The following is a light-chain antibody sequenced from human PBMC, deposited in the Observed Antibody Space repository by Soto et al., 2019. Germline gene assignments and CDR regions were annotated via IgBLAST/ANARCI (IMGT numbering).Light chain of an antibody. Sequence: DIEMTQSPSSLSASVGDRVTITCRASQSISSYLNWYQQKPGKAPKLLIYAASSLQSGVPSRFSGSGSGTDFTLTIRSLQPEDFATYYCQQSYRSLWTFGQGTKVDI. CDR2: AAS. CDR3: QQSYRSLWT. CDR1: QSISSY. J-gene: IGKJ1*01. V-gene: IGKV1-39*01.